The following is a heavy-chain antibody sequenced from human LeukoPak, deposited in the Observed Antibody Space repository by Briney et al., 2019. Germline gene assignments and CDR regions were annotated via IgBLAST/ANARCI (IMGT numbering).Heavy chain of an antibody. V-gene: IGHV3-74*01. CDR2: IKSDGST. D-gene: IGHD3-22*01. Sequence: GGSLRLSCAASGFTFSDYSFNWVRQAPGKGLVWVSRIKSDGSTNYADSVKGRFTISRDNAKNTVSLQMNSLRPEDTGVYYCARAPSEIGGYYPEYFRHWGQGTLVTVSS. CDR3: ARAPSEIGGYYPEYFRH. J-gene: IGHJ1*01. CDR1: GFTFSDYS.